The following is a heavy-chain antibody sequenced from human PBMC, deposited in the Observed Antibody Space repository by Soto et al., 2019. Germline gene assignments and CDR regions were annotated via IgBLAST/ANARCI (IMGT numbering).Heavy chain of an antibody. D-gene: IGHD3-10*01. V-gene: IGHV4-59*08. CDR3: ARLWGWFGDY. CDR2: IYYSGST. J-gene: IGHJ4*02. CDR1: GGSISSYY. Sequence: QVQLQESGPGLVKPSETLSLTCTVSGGSISSYYWSWIRQPPGKGLEWIGYIYYSGSTNYNPSLKGPVTISVDTSKNQFSLKLSSVTAADTAVYYCARLWGWFGDYWGQGTLVTVSS.